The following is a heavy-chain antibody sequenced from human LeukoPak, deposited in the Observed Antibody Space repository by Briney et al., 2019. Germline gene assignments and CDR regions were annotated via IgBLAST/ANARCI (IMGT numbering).Heavy chain of an antibody. D-gene: IGHD6-6*01. CDR1: GGSFSGYY. Sequence: SETLSLTCAVYGGSFSGYYWSWIRQPPGKGLEWIGEINHSGSTNYNPSLKSRGTISVDTSKNQFSLKLSSVTAADTAVYYCARRRSIAAKDGPFDYWGQGTLVTVSS. V-gene: IGHV4-34*01. CDR3: ARRRSIAAKDGPFDY. J-gene: IGHJ4*02. CDR2: INHSGST.